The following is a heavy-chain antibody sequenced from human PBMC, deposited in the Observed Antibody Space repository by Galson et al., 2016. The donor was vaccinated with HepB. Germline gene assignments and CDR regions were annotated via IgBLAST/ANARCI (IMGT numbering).Heavy chain of an antibody. CDR1: GFTFSSYG. D-gene: IGHD2-2*01. V-gene: IGHV3-30*03. Sequence: SLRLACAASGFTFSSYGMHWVRQAPGKGLEWVAVMSYDGSNKYYADSVKGRFTISRENSKNTLYLQMNSLRAEDTAVYYCARDPQYQLTNYYYSGMDVWGPGTTVTVSS. J-gene: IGHJ6*02. CDR3: ARDPQYQLTNYYYSGMDV. CDR2: MSYDGSNK.